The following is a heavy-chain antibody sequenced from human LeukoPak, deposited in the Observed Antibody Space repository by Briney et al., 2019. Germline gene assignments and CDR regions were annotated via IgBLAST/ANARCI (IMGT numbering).Heavy chain of an antibody. D-gene: IGHD3-16*01. Sequence: GGTLRLSCAASGFAFSSYGMSWVRQAPGKGLEWVSAISGSGGSTYYADSVKGRFTISRDNSKNTLYLQMNSLRAEDTAVYYCAKMGGNFDYWGQGTLVTVSS. J-gene: IGHJ4*02. V-gene: IGHV3-23*01. CDR2: ISGSGGST. CDR3: AKMGGNFDY. CDR1: GFAFSSYG.